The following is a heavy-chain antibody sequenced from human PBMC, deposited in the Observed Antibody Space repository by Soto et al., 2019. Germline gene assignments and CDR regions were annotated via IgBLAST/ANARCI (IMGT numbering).Heavy chain of an antibody. V-gene: IGHV1-46*01. J-gene: IGHJ4*02. CDR1: GYTFTSYY. CDR3: AGSMYYYXSSGYPDFDY. Sequence: ASVKVSCKASGYTFTSYYMHWVRQAPGQGLEWMGIINSSGGSTSYAQKFQGRVTMTRDTSTSTVYMELSSLRSEDTAVYYCAGSMYYYXSSGYPDFDYWGQGTLVTVSS. D-gene: IGHD3-22*01. CDR2: INSSGGST.